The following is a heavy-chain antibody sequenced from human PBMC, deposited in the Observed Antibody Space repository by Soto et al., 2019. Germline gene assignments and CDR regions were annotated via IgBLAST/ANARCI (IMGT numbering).Heavy chain of an antibody. CDR3: AHRRGGYNWDDGYFDY. CDR2: TYWDDDN. J-gene: IGHJ4*02. V-gene: IGHV2-5*02. D-gene: IGHD1-20*01. Sequence: QITLEESGPSLVRPTQTLTLTCSFSGFSIRDSRVVVGWIRQPPGKALEWLAFTYWDDDNRFNPSLRSRLTVAKDAAKGLVLLLMTTMDPVDTATYFCAHRRGGYNWDDGYFDYWGQGILVTVSS. CDR1: GFSIRDSRVV.